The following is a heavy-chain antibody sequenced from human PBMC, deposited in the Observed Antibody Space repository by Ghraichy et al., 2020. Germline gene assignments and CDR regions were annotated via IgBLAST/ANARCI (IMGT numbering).Heavy chain of an antibody. Sequence: LSLTCAVYGGSFSGYYWSWIRQPPGKGLEWIGEINNSGSTNYNPSLKSRVTISVDTSKNQLSLKLSSVTAAETAVYYCARVNYGDYENAFDIWGQGTMVTVSS. D-gene: IGHD4-17*01. J-gene: IGHJ3*02. V-gene: IGHV4-34*01. CDR1: GGSFSGYY. CDR2: INNSGST. CDR3: ARVNYGDYENAFDI.